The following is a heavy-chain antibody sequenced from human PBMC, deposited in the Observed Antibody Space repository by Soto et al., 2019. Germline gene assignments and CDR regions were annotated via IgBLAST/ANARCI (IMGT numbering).Heavy chain of an antibody. D-gene: IGHD3-10*02. Sequence: PSETLSLTCTVSGGPISSGGYYWSWIRQHPGKGLEWIGYIYYSGSTYYNPSLKSRVTISVDTSKNQFSLKLSSVTAADTAVYYCARLFGSYYYYGMDVWGQGTTVTVSS. J-gene: IGHJ6*02. V-gene: IGHV4-39*01. CDR1: GGPISSGGYY. CDR2: IYYSGST. CDR3: ARLFGSYYYYGMDV.